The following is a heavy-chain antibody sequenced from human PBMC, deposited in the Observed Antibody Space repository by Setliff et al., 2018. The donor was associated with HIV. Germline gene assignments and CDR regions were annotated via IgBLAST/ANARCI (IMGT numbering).Heavy chain of an antibody. CDR2: IYTSGST. CDR3: ARDQANYYDSSGYYYFDY. J-gene: IGHJ4*02. D-gene: IGHD3-22*01. V-gene: IGHV4-61*02. Sequence: PSETLSLTCTVSGGSISSSSYYWSWIRQPAGKGLEWIGRIYTSGSTNYNPSLKSRVTVSVDTSKNQFSLKLSSVTAADTAVYYCARDQANYYDSSGYYYFDYWGQGTLVTVS. CDR1: GGSISSSSYY.